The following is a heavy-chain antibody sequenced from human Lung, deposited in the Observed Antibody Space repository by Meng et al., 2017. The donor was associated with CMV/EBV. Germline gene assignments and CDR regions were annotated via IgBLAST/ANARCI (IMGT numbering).Heavy chain of an antibody. D-gene: IGHD2-2*01. CDR3: AREFWMVPGAMGMDV. CDR2: INPNSGGT. Sequence: ASXXVSXKTSGYTFTGYYLHWVRQAPGQGLEWMGWINPNSGGTNYALKFQGRATMTSDTSISTGYMELSSMRSDDTAMYYCAREFWMVPGAMGMDVWGQGTTVTVSS. V-gene: IGHV1-2*02. CDR1: GYTFTGYY. J-gene: IGHJ6*02.